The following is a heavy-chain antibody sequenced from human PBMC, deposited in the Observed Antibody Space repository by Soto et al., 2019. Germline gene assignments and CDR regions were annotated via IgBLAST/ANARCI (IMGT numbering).Heavy chain of an antibody. CDR2: IIPIFGTA. V-gene: IGHV1-69*13. J-gene: IGHJ4*02. D-gene: IGHD3-3*01. CDR1: GGTFSSYA. Sequence: ASVKVSCKASGGTFSSYAISWVRQAPGQGLEWMGRIIPIFGTANYAQKFQGRVTITADESTSTAYMELSSLRSEDTAVYYCARDGSLWSPFDYWGQGTLVTVSS. CDR3: ARDGSLWSPFDY.